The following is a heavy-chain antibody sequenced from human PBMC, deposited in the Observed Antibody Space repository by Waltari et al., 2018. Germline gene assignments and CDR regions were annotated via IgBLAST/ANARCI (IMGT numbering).Heavy chain of an antibody. Sequence: QVQLVESGGGVVQPGGSLRLSCTASGFIFSAYTMHWVRRTPGKGLEWVANNSYNGDKKYYADSVKGRFTISRDKPRNTLYLQMSSLRAEDTAVYYCARVHYYYYSGMDVWGQGTTVTVSS. J-gene: IGHJ6*02. CDR1: GFIFSAYT. V-gene: IGHV3-30-3*01. CDR2: NSYNGDKK. CDR3: ARVHYYYYSGMDV.